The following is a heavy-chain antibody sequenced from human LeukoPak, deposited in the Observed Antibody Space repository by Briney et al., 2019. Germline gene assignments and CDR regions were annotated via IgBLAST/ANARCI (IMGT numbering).Heavy chain of an antibody. Sequence: GGSLRLSCAASGFTFSSYWMTWVRQAPGKGLEWVSYISSSSSTIYYADSVKGRFTISRDNAKNSLYLQMNSLRAEDTAVYYCARGYDSSGGTFDYWGQGTLVTVSS. V-gene: IGHV3-48*04. J-gene: IGHJ4*02. CDR3: ARGYDSSGGTFDY. CDR1: GFTFSSYW. CDR2: ISSSSSTI. D-gene: IGHD3-22*01.